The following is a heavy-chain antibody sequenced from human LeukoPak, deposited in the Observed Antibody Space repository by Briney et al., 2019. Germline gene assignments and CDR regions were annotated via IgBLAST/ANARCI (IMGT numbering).Heavy chain of an antibody. D-gene: IGHD4-17*01. CDR3: ARSRAAYGDIDY. Sequence: SETLSLTCAVYGGSFSGYYWSWIRQPPGKGLEWIGYIYYSGSTNYNPSLKSRVTISVDTSKNQFSLKLSSVTAADTAVYYCARSRAAYGDIDYWGQGTLVTVSS. CDR1: GGSFSGYY. J-gene: IGHJ4*02. CDR2: IYYSGST. V-gene: IGHV4-59*01.